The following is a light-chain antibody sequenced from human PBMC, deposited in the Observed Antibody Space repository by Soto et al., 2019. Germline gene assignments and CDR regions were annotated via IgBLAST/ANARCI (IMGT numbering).Light chain of an antibody. CDR3: QTWDTGFRV. CDR1: SGYTNNA. V-gene: IGLV4-69*01. J-gene: IGLJ2*01. Sequence: QPVLTQSPSASASLGASVKLTCTLNSGYTNNAVAWHQQQPGKGPRYLMRVNSDGSHIRGDEIPDRFSGSSAGAERYLFISGLQSDDEADYYCQTWDTGFRVFGGGTKVTVL. CDR2: VNSDGSH.